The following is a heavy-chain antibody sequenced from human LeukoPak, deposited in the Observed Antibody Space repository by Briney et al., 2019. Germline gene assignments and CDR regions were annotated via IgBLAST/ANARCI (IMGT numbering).Heavy chain of an antibody. D-gene: IGHD3-22*01. J-gene: IGHJ5*02. V-gene: IGHV1-46*01. CDR1: GYTFTSYY. Sequence: GASVKASCKASGYTFTSYYMHWVRQAPGQGLEWMGIINPSGGSTSYAQKFQGRVTMTRDTSTSTVYMELSSLRSEDTAVYYCARADLSITMIVVGNHQRGGEFDPWGQGTLVTVSS. CDR3: ARADLSITMIVVGNHQRGGEFDP. CDR2: INPSGGST.